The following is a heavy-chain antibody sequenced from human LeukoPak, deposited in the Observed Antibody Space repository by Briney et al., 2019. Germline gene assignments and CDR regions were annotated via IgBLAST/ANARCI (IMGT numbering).Heavy chain of an antibody. CDR3: AKARGQLLYYYMDV. Sequence: GGSLRLSCAASGFTFSDYYMSWIRQAPGKGLEWVSYISSSGSTIYYADSVKGGFPISRDNAKNSLYLQMNSLRAEDTALYYCAKARGQLLYYYMDVWGKGTTVTVSS. CDR2: ISSSGSTI. D-gene: IGHD2-2*01. V-gene: IGHV3-11*01. CDR1: GFTFSDYY. J-gene: IGHJ6*03.